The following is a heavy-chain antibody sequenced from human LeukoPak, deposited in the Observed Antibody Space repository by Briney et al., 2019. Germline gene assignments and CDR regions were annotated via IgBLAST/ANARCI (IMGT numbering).Heavy chain of an antibody. CDR3: TRPVSGSSSSRDRTDY. CDR2: IRSKANSYAT. Sequence: GGSLRLSCAASGFTFSGSAMHWVRRASGKGLEWVGRIRSKANSYATAYAASVKGRFTISRDDSKNTAYLQMNSLKTEDTAVYYCTRPVSGSSSSRDRTDYWGQGTLVTVSS. CDR1: GFTFSGSA. D-gene: IGHD6-6*01. V-gene: IGHV3-73*01. J-gene: IGHJ4*02.